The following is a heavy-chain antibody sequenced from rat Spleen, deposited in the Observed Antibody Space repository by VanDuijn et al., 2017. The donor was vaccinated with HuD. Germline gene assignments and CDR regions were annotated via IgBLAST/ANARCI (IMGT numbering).Heavy chain of an antibody. CDR3: AREPPLAYYFDY. CDR2: MRYDGDT. J-gene: IGHJ2*01. D-gene: IGHD3-1*01. CDR1: GFSLPSYG. V-gene: IGHV2-63*01. Sequence: QVQLKESGPGLVQPSQTLSLTCTVSGFSLPSYGVSWVRQPPGKGLEWMGRMRYDGDTYYNSAPKSRLSISRETAKNQVFLKMNSLQTEDTATYYCAREPPLAYYFDYWGQGVMVTVSS.